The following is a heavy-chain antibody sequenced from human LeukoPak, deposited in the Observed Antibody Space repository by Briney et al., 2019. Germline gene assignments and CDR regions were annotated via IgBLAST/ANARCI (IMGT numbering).Heavy chain of an antibody. CDR2: INHSGST. J-gene: IGHJ4*02. V-gene: IGHV4-34*01. D-gene: IGHD5-12*01. CDR1: GGSFSGYY. Sequence: PSETLSLTCAVCGGSFSGYYWSWIRQPPGKGLEWIGEINHSGSTNYNPSLKSRVTISVDTSKNQFSLKLSSVTAADTAVYYCARGPLGAVATIRGGGFDYWGQGTLVTVSS. CDR3: ARGPLGAVATIRGGGFDY.